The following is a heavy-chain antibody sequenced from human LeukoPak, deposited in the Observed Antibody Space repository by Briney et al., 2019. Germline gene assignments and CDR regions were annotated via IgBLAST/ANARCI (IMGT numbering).Heavy chain of an antibody. CDR3: AKGSYSSAFQVGDY. Sequence: PGGSLRLSCAASGFTFSSYGMHWVRQAPGKGLEWVAFIRYDGSNKYYADSVKGRFTTSRDNSKNTLYLQMHSLRAEDTAVYYCAKGSYSSAFQVGDYWGQGTLVTVSS. D-gene: IGHD6-19*01. CDR1: GFTFSSYG. CDR2: IRYDGSNK. J-gene: IGHJ4*02. V-gene: IGHV3-30*02.